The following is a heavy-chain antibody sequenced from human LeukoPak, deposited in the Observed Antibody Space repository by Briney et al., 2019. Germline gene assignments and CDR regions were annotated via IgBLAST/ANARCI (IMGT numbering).Heavy chain of an antibody. D-gene: IGHD1-26*01. CDR3: ARVGGSYSYYYMDV. CDR2: INPNSGGT. Sequence: ASVKVSCKASGYTFTGYYMHWVRQAPGQGLEWMGWINPNSGGTDYAQKFQGRVTMTRDTSISTAYMELSRLRSDDTAVYYCARVGGSYSYYYMDVWGKGTTVTVSS. J-gene: IGHJ6*03. V-gene: IGHV1-2*02. CDR1: GYTFTGYY.